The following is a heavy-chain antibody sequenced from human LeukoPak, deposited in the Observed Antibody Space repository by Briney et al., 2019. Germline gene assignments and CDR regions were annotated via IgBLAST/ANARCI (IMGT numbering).Heavy chain of an antibody. CDR3: ARGSTYYDSSGQVPFDY. CDR2: ISGSSSTI. CDR1: GFTFSSYS. J-gene: IGHJ4*02. V-gene: IGHV3-48*01. D-gene: IGHD3-22*01. Sequence: PGGCLRLSCAASGFTFSSYSMNWVRQAPGKGLEWSSYISGSSSTIYYADSVKGRFTISRDNGKNTLYLQMNSLRAEDTAVYYCARGSTYYDSSGQVPFDYWGQGTLVTVSS.